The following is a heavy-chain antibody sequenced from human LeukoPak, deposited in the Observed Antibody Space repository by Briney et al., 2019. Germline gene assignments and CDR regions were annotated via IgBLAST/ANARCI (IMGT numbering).Heavy chain of an antibody. CDR3: ARDRYYGSAPSHYYYYGMDV. V-gene: IGHV3-30*04. Sequence: GALRLSCAASGFTFSSYAMHWVRQAPGKGLEWVAVISYDGSNKYYADSVKGRFTISRDNSKNTLYLQMNSLRAEDTAVYYCARDRYYGSAPSHYYYYGMDVWGQGTTVTVSS. CDR2: ISYDGSNK. D-gene: IGHD3-10*01. J-gene: IGHJ6*02. CDR1: GFTFSSYA.